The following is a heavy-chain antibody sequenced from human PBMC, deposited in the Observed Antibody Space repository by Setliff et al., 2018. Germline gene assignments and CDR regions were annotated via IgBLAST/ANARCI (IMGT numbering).Heavy chain of an antibody. D-gene: IGHD3-10*01. V-gene: IGHV3-49*04. Sequence: GGSLRLSCVTSGSSFGDYAMNWVRQAPGKGLEWISLIRTKGNSETTEYATSVKGRFTISRDDSKRTLYLQMNSLKNEDTALYYCMSTPSGTYSTYYYYYMNVWGQGTTVTVSS. CDR2: IRTKGNSETT. J-gene: IGHJ6*03. CDR1: GSSFGDYA. CDR3: MSTPSGTYSTYYYYYMNV.